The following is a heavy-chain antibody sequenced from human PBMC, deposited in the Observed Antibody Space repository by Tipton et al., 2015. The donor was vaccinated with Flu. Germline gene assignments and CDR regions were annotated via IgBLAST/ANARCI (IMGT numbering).Heavy chain of an antibody. Sequence: VQLVQSGGGVVQPGRSLRLSCAASGFTFSNFAMHWVRQAPGKGLEWVAGIWYDGSNKYYADSVKGRFTISRDNSKNTLYLQMNSLRAEDTAVYYCAKDAVYLHYDSSGYMGPFESWGQGTLVTVSS. V-gene: IGHV3-33*06. J-gene: IGHJ4*02. CDR1: GFTFSNFA. CDR3: AKDAVYLHYDSSGYMGPFES. CDR2: IWYDGSNK. D-gene: IGHD3-22*01.